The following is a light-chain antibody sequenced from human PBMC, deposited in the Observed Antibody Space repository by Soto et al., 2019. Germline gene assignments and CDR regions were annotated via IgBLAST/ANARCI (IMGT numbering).Light chain of an antibody. Sequence: QSALTQPASVSGSPGQSITISCTGTSSDVGAYNYVSWYQQHPGEVPKLMIYDVSDRPSGVSNRFSGSKSGNTAALTISGLQAEDEADYYCSSFTRSNSYVFGTETNLTVL. J-gene: IGLJ1*01. V-gene: IGLV2-14*03. CDR2: DVS. CDR3: SSFTRSNSYV. CDR1: SSDVGAYNY.